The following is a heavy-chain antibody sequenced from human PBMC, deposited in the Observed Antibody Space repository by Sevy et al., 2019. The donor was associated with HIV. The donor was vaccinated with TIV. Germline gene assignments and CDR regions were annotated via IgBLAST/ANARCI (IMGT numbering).Heavy chain of an antibody. CDR3: ARDRSSGWSGLGDY. J-gene: IGHJ4*02. Sequence: GGSLRLSCAASGFTFSSYGMNWVRQAPGKELEWISYISSGGTTIYYADSVKGRFTISRDNAKNSLHLQMNSLRDDDTAGYYCARDRSSGWSGLGDYWGQGTLVTVSS. CDR2: ISSGGTTI. V-gene: IGHV3-48*02. CDR1: GFTFSSYG. D-gene: IGHD6-19*01.